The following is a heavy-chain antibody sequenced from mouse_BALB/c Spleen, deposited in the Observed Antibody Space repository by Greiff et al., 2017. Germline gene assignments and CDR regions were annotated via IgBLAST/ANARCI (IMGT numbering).Heavy chain of an antibody. CDR2: IDPFNGGT. D-gene: IGHD1-1*01. CDR3: ARGDYYGSSYRFAY. CDR1: GYSFTSYY. V-gene: IGHV1S135*01. J-gene: IGHJ3*01. Sequence: VQLQQSGPELMKPGASVKISCKASGYSFTSYYMHWVKQSHGKSLEWIGYIDPFNGGTSYNQKFKGKATLTVDKSSSTAYMHLSSLTSEDSAVYYCARGDYYGSSYRFAYWGQGTLVTVSA.